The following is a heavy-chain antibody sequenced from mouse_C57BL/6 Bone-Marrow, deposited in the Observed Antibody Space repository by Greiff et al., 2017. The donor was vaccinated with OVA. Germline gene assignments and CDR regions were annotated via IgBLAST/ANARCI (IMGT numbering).Heavy chain of an antibody. CDR1: GFTFSDYY. J-gene: IGHJ2*01. CDR2: INYDGSST. Sequence: EVQLVESEGGLVQPGSSMKLSCTASGFTFSDYYMAWVRQVPEKGLEWVANINYDGSSTYYLDSLKSRFIISRDNAKNILYLQMSSLKSEDTATYYCASFITTTCYFDYWGQGTTLTVSS. V-gene: IGHV5-16*01. D-gene: IGHD1-1*01. CDR3: ASFITTTCYFDY.